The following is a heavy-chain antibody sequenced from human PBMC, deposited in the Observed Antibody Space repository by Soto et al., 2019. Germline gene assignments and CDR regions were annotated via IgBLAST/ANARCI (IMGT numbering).Heavy chain of an antibody. Sequence: SETLSLTGTVSGGSMSSYYWSWIRQPPGKGLEWIGYIYYSGSTNYNPSLKSRVTISVDTSKNQFSLKLSSVTAADTAVYYCARVSVSGQYYFDYWGQGTLVTVSS. CDR2: IYYSGST. J-gene: IGHJ4*02. D-gene: IGHD5-12*01. V-gene: IGHV4-59*01. CDR1: GGSMSSYY. CDR3: ARVSVSGQYYFDY.